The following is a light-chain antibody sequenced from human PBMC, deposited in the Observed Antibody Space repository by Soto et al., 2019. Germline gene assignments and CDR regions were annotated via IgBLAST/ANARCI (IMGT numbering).Light chain of an antibody. Sequence: EIVLTQSPATLSLSPGERATLFCRASQSVGSYLAWYQQKPGQAPRLLIYDASNRATGIPARFSGSGSGTEFTLTISSLQSEDFAVYYCQQYVTSPLTFGGGTKVDIK. V-gene: IGKV3D-15*01. J-gene: IGKJ4*01. CDR1: QSVGSY. CDR2: DAS. CDR3: QQYVTSPLT.